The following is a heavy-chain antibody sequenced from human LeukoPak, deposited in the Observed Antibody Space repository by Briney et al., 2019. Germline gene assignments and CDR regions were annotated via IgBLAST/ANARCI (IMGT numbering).Heavy chain of an antibody. CDR1: GYTFTSYG. D-gene: IGHD6-6*01. Sequence: ASVKVSCKASGYTFTSYGISWVREAPGQGLEWMGWISAYNGNTNYAQKLQGRVTMTTDTSTSTAYMELRSLRSDDTAVYYCARVANGIAARPPDYWGQGTLVTVSS. J-gene: IGHJ4*02. CDR2: ISAYNGNT. CDR3: ARVANGIAARPPDY. V-gene: IGHV1-18*01.